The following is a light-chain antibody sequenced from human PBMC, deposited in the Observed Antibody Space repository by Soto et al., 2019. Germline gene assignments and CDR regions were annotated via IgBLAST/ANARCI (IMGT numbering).Light chain of an antibody. Sequence: MTQSPGTLSASPGERVTLSCRAAQDVTTKFAWYQQKRGEPPRLLIYDISSRAAGFPARFSGSVAETEGTLSISGLQSEDGAYYFCQQYNNWPFSFGQGTRLEIK. CDR1: QDVTTK. V-gene: IGKV3-15*01. J-gene: IGKJ5*01. CDR3: QQYNNWPFS. CDR2: DIS.